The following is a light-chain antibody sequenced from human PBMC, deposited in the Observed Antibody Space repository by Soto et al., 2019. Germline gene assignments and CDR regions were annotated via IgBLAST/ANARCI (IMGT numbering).Light chain of an antibody. J-gene: IGKJ4*01. CDR3: QQRINWPRT. V-gene: IGKV3-11*01. Sequence: EIVLTQSPATLSLSPGERATLSCRASQTVSSSLAWYQQKPGQAPRLLIYEVSTRAPGIPARFSGSGSGADFTLTISSLEPGDFALYYCQQRINWPRTFGGGTKV. CDR1: QTVSSS. CDR2: EVS.